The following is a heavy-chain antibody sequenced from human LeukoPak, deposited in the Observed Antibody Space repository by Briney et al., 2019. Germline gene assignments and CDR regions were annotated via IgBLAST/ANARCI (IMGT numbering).Heavy chain of an antibody. Sequence: SGTLSLTCAVSGGSISSNTWWSWVRQPPGQGLEWIGEIYHSGSTKYNPSLKSRVTMLLDKSKNQFSLKLSSVTAADTAVYYCARNGGNSDFDYWGQGTLVTVSS. J-gene: IGHJ4*02. CDR1: GGSISSNTW. CDR3: ARNGGNSDFDY. V-gene: IGHV4-4*02. D-gene: IGHD4-23*01. CDR2: IYHSGST.